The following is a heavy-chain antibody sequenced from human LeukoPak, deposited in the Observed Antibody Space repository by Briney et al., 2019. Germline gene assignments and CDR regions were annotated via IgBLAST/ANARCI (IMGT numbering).Heavy chain of an antibody. CDR1: GCTFSRYV. Sequence: GGSLRVSCAGSGCTFSRYVISSVRQTPGKGREWVSAISCSGGSTYYADSAKGRLTISRDNSKNTMYLQMNSLRPEDTAVYYCAKVSGGEKLIVVVITLFDYWGQGTLVTVSS. CDR2: ISCSGGST. D-gene: IGHD3-22*01. V-gene: IGHV3-23*01. CDR3: AKVSGGEKLIVVVITLFDY. J-gene: IGHJ4*02.